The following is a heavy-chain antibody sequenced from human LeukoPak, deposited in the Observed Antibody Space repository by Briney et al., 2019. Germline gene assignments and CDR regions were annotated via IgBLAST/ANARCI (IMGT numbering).Heavy chain of an antibody. CDR3: ARDQSQRYSSGWYPFDY. V-gene: IGHV3-21*01. J-gene: IGHJ4*02. D-gene: IGHD6-19*01. CDR1: GFTFSSYS. CDR2: ITSSSNYI. Sequence: PGGSLRLSCAASGFTFSSYSLNWVRQAPGKGLEWVSSITSSSNYIYYADSVKGRFTISRDNAKKSLYLQMNSLRAEDTAVYYCARDQSQRYSSGWYPFDYWGQGTLVTVSS.